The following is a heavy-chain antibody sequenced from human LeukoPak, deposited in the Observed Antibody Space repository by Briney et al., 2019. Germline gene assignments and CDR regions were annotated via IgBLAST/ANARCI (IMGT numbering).Heavy chain of an antibody. Sequence: ASVKVSCKASGYTFTSYGISWVRQAPGQGLEWMGWISAYNGNTNYAQKLQGRVTMTTDTSTSTAYMELSSLRSEDTAVYYCATDRGVYSRGYYYYMDVWGKGTTVTVSS. D-gene: IGHD4-11*01. V-gene: IGHV1-18*01. J-gene: IGHJ6*03. CDR2: ISAYNGNT. CDR3: ATDRGVYSRGYYYYMDV. CDR1: GYTFTSYG.